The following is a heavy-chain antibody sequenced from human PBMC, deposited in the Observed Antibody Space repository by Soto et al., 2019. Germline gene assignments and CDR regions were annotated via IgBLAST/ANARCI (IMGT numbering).Heavy chain of an antibody. CDR3: ARSVDTARAYYFDY. CDR1: GASINPYY. CDR2: IYYSGSS. D-gene: IGHD5-18*01. V-gene: IGHV4-59*13. Sequence: PSETLSLTCTVSGASINPYYWSWIRQPPGKRLEWIGYIYYSGSSNYNPALRSRVTISLDTSKNQFSLKLSSVTAADTAVYYCARSVDTARAYYFDYWGQGILVTVSS. J-gene: IGHJ4*02.